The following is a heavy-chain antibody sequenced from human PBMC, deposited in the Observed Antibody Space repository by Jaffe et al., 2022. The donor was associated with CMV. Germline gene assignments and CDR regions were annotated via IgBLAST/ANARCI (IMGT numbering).Heavy chain of an antibody. CDR2: IYYSGST. J-gene: IGHJ5*02. Sequence: QLQLQESGPGLVKPSETLSLTCTVSGGSISSSSYYWGWIRQPPGKGLEWIGSIYYSGSTYYNPSLKSRVTISVDTSKNQFSLKLSSVTAADTAVYYCATTTAANWLGMVDPWGQGTLVTVSS. D-gene: IGHD7-27*01. CDR3: ATTTAANWLGMVDP. CDR1: GGSISSSSYY. V-gene: IGHV4-39*01.